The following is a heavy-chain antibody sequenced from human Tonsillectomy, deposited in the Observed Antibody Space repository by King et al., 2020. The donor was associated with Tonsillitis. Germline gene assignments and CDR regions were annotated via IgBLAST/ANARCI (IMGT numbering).Heavy chain of an antibody. CDR2: ISWNSGGI. CDR3: AKTTLKALRSVIDGRAGFFDF. Sequence: QLVQSGGGLVQPGRPLRLSCAASGFTFDDYAMHWVRQAPGKGLEWVSGISWNSGGIVYADSVKGRFTISRDNAKNSLFLQMKSLRAEDTALYYCAKTTLKALRSVIDGRAGFFDFWGQGTLVTVSS. CDR1: GFTFDDYA. J-gene: IGHJ4*02. V-gene: IGHV3-9*01. D-gene: IGHD2-21*01.